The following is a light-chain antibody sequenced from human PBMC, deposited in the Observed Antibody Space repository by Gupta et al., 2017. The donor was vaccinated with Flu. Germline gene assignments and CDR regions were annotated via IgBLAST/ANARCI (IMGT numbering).Light chain of an antibody. CDR1: GLGTSY. Sequence: QGDGLGTSYATWYQQKPRQAPLLVIYSKNNRPSGIPDRFSGSSLGNTASLTITGAQAEDEADYYCNSRDSSGNHVVFGGGTKLTVL. V-gene: IGLV3-19*01. J-gene: IGLJ2*01. CDR2: SKN. CDR3: NSRDSSGNHVV.